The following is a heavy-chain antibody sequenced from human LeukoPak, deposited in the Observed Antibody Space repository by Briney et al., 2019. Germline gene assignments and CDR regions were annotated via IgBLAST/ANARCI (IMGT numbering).Heavy chain of an antibody. V-gene: IGHV3-9*01. Sequence: PGGSLRLSCAASGFTFDNYAMHWVRQAPGKGLEWVSGIAWNSGNTGFADSVKGRFTISRDNAENSLYPQMTSLTPEDTAFYFCAKDMNSYGSGSSYNPWGPFDSWGQGTLVTVSS. CDR2: IAWNSGNT. CDR3: AKDMNSYGSGSSYNPWGPFDS. D-gene: IGHD3-10*01. CDR1: GFTFDNYA. J-gene: IGHJ4*02.